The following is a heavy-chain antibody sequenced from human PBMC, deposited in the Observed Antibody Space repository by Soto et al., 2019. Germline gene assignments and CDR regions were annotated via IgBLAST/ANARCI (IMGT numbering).Heavy chain of an antibody. Sequence: PSETLSLTCTVSGGSISSYYWSWIRQPPGKGLEWIGYIYYSGSTNYNPSLKSRVTISVDTSKNQFSLKLSSVTAADTAVYYCARDNHGAYYDYWGQGTLVTVSS. V-gene: IGHV4-59*01. CDR2: IYYSGST. CDR3: ARDNHGAYYDY. D-gene: IGHD4-17*01. CDR1: GGSISSYY. J-gene: IGHJ4*02.